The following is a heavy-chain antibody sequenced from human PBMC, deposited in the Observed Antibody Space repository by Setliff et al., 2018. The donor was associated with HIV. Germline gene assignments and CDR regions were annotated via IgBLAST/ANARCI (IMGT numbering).Heavy chain of an antibody. CDR2: IYYSGSS. J-gene: IGHJ4*02. CDR1: GGYYSISSSTFY. V-gene: IGHV4-39*07. CDR3: ARRGGYSFDS. D-gene: IGHD5-18*01. Sequence: SETLSLTCIVSGGYYSISSSTFYWVWIRQPPGKGLEWIGGIYYSGSSIYNPSLKSRVTISVDTSKKQFSLKLSSVTAADTAVYYCARRGGYSFDSWGPGALVTVSS.